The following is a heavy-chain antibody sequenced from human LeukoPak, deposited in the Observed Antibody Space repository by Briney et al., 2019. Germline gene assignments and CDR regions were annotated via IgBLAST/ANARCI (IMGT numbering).Heavy chain of an antibody. CDR2: IIPIFGTA. CDR1: GGTFSSYA. CDR3: ARDVSKAGYSSGWYYDY. Sequence: ASVKVSCKASGGTFSSYAISWVRQAPGQGLEWMGGIIPIFGTANYAQKFQGRVTITADKSTSTAYMELSSLRSEDTAVHYCARDVSKAGYSSGWYYDYWGQGTLVTVSS. V-gene: IGHV1-69*06. D-gene: IGHD6-19*01. J-gene: IGHJ4*02.